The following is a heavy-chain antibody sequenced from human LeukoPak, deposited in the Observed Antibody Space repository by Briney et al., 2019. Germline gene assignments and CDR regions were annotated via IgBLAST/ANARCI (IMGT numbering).Heavy chain of an antibody. CDR1: GESINPYY. D-gene: IGHD2/OR15-2a*01. CDR2: IYKSGTT. J-gene: IGHJ6*03. CDR3: ARSFLDYMDV. Sequence: SETLSLTCTVSGESINPYYWNWIRQSAGKGLEWIGHIYKSGTTNFNPSLTSRVTMSLDTSRYQFSLKLRSVTAADTAVYFCARSFLDYMDVWGKGTTVTVSS. V-gene: IGHV4-4*07.